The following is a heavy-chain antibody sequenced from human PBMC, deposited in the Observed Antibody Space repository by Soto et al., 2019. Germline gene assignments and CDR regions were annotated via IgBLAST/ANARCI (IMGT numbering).Heavy chain of an antibody. CDR2: ISAGGGSP. CDR3: AKDAVYNDGLWLMDH. V-gene: IGHV3-23*01. CDR1: GFIFNNYA. J-gene: IGHJ4*02. Sequence: GGSLRLSCAASGFIFNNYAMSWVRQAPGKGLEWVSFISAGGGSPNYADSVKGRFTISRDNSKNTVYLQMTDLRADDTAVYYCAKDAVYNDGLWLMDHWGQGXQVTVYS. D-gene: IGHD2-21*01.